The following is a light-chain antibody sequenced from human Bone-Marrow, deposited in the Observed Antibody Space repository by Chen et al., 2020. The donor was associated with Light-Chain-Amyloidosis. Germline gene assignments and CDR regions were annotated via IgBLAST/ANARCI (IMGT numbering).Light chain of an antibody. Sequence: EIALTQSPGTLPLSPGEGANLSCRASQTISSNYLTWYQQKFGQAPRLLIYGSSGRATGIPDRFTGSGSGTDFTLTINRLEPEDFAMYYCQQYGTSPLTFGGGTKVEIK. CDR2: GSS. CDR1: QTISSNY. V-gene: IGKV3-20*01. CDR3: QQYGTSPLT. J-gene: IGKJ4*01.